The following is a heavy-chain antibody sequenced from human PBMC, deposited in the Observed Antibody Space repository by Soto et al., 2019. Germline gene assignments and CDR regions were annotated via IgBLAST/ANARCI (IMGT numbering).Heavy chain of an antibody. CDR2: IIHIFGTA. J-gene: IGHJ4*02. V-gene: IGHV1-69*01. CDR3: ARHAGGRYSGYDYGPFFN. CDR1: GGTFSSYA. Sequence: QVQLVQSGAEVKKPGSSVKVSCKASGGTFSSYAISWVRQAPGQGLEWMGGIIHIFGTANYAQKFQGRVTITADESTSTAYMELSSLRSEDTAVYYCARHAGGRYSGYDYGPFFNWGQGTLVIVSS. D-gene: IGHD5-12*01.